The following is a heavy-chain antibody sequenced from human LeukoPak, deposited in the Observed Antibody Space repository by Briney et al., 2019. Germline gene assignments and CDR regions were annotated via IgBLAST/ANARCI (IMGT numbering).Heavy chain of an antibody. Sequence: GGSLRLSCAVSGFTISNFWMSWVRQAPGKGLEWVAKIIQDGSEKYYVDSVKGRFTISRDNAKNSLYLQMNSLRAEDTAVYYCARDSPGIMIFGVVTPNGGQGTLVTVSS. D-gene: IGHD3-3*01. CDR2: IIQDGSEK. V-gene: IGHV3-7*05. CDR1: GFTISNFW. J-gene: IGHJ4*02. CDR3: ARDSPGIMIFGVVTPN.